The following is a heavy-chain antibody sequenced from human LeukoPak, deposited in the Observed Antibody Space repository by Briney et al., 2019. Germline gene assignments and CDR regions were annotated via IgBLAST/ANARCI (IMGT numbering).Heavy chain of an antibody. CDR2: IYYSGST. J-gene: IGHJ3*02. Sequence: SETLSLTCTVSGGSISSSSCYWGWIRQPPGKGLEWIGSIYYSGSTYYNPSLKSRVTISVDTSKNQFSLKLSSVTAADTAVYYCASPLSYDILTGYSDAFDIWGQGTMVTVSS. CDR1: GGSISSSSCY. D-gene: IGHD3-9*01. V-gene: IGHV4-39*01. CDR3: ASPLSYDILTGYSDAFDI.